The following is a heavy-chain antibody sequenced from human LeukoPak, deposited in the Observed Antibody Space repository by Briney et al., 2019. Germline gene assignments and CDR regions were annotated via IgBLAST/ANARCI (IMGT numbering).Heavy chain of an antibody. V-gene: IGHV1-69*06. CDR2: IIPIFGTA. CDR1: GGTFSSYA. D-gene: IGHD1-26*01. Sequence: ASVKVSCKASGGTFSSYAISWVRQAPGQGLEWMGGIIPIFGTANYAQKFQGRVTITADKSTSTAYMELSSLRSEDTAVYYCARKTDLGEYYGMDVWGQGTTVTVSS. J-gene: IGHJ6*02. CDR3: ARKTDLGEYYGMDV.